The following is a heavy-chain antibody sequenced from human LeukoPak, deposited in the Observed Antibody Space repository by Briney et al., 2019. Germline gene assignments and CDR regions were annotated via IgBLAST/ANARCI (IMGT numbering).Heavy chain of an antibody. J-gene: IGHJ4*02. D-gene: IGHD6-13*01. Sequence: GGSLRLSCAASGFTFSSYAMSWVRQAPGRGLEWVALISYDGSNKYYADSVKGRFTISRDNSKNMLYPQMNSLRAEDTAVYYCARGSYSSSGGYYFDYWGQGPLVTVSS. V-gene: IGHV3-30-3*01. CDR3: ARGSYSSSGGYYFDY. CDR1: GFTFSSYA. CDR2: ISYDGSNK.